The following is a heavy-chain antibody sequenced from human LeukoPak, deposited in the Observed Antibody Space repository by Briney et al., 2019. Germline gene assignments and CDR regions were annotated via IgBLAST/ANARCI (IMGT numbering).Heavy chain of an antibody. V-gene: IGHV3-21*01. CDR2: ISSSSSYI. J-gene: IGHJ3*02. D-gene: IGHD2-2*02. CDR3: ASLIVVVPAAIKNAFDI. CDR1: GFTFSSYS. Sequence: GGSLRLSCAASGFTFSSYSMNWVRQAQGKGLEWVSSISSSSSYIYYADSVKGRFTISRDNAKNSLYLQMNSLRAEDTAVYYCASLIVVVPAAIKNAFDIWGQGTMVTVSS.